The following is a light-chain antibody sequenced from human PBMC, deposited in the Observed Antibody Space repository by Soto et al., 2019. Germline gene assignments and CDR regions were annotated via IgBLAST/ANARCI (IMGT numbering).Light chain of an antibody. CDR3: QQYNNWPLWT. CDR1: QSVSSN. CDR2: GAS. Sequence: EIVMTQSPANLSVSPGERATLSCRASQSVSSNLAWYQQKPGQPPRLLIYGASTRATSIPARFSGSGSGTDFTLNNSCLQSEDFAVYYCQQYNNWPLWTFGQGTKVEIK. J-gene: IGKJ1*01. V-gene: IGKV3-15*01.